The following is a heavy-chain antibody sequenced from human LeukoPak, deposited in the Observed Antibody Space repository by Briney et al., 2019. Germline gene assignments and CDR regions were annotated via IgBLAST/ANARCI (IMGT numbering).Heavy chain of an antibody. D-gene: IGHD4-23*01. CDR2: IYYSGST. V-gene: IGHV4-59*01. CDR3: AGSDDYGGIKAGNAFDI. CDR1: GGSISSYY. J-gene: IGHJ3*02. Sequence: SETLSLTCTVSGGSISSYYWSWIRQPPGKGLEWIGYIYYSGSTNYNPSLKSRVTIPVDTSKNQFSLKLSSVTAADTAVYYCAGSDDYGGIKAGNAFDIWGQGTMVTVSS.